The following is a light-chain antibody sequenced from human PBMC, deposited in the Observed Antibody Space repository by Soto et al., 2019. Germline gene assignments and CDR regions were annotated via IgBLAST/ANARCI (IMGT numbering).Light chain of an antibody. V-gene: IGLV2-14*01. J-gene: IGLJ2*01. CDR3: SSYTSSNSHVI. Sequence: QSALTQPASVSGSPGQSITISCTGTISDIGGYNYVSWYRQYPGKAPKLMIYDVTNRPSGVSNRFSGSKSGNTASLTISGLQAEDEADYYCSSYTSSNSHVIFGGGTQLTVL. CDR1: ISDIGGYNY. CDR2: DVT.